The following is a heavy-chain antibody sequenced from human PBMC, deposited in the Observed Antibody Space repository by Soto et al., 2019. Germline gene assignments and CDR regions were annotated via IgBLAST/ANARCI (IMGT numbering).Heavy chain of an antibody. CDR3: ARAAGYCSGGSCYLNWFDP. Sequence: SETLSLTGAVYGGSFSGYYWSWIRQPPGKGLEWIGEINHSGSTNYNPSLKSRVTISVDTSKNQFSLKLSSVTAADTAVYYCARAAGYCSGGSCYLNWFDPWGQGTLVTV. V-gene: IGHV4-34*01. CDR1: GGSFSGYY. CDR2: INHSGST. J-gene: IGHJ5*02. D-gene: IGHD2-15*01.